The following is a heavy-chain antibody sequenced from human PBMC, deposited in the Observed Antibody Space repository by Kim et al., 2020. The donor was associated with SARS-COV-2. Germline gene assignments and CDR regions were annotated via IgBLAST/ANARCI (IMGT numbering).Heavy chain of an antibody. CDR1: GFTFSSYA. Sequence: GGSLRLSCAASGFTFSSYAMHWVRQAPGKGLEWVAVISYDGSNKYYADSVKGRFTISRDNSKNTLYLQMNSLRAEDMAVYYCARDPGYGDYYTGPTGPEYYFDYWGQGTLVTVSS. D-gene: IGHD4-17*01. J-gene: IGHJ4*02. V-gene: IGHV3-30*04. CDR2: ISYDGSNK. CDR3: ARDPGYGDYYTGPTGPEYYFDY.